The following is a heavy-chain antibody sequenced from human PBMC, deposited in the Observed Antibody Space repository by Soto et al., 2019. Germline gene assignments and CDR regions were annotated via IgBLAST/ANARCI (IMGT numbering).Heavy chain of an antibody. CDR1: GFTFSDYY. V-gene: IGHV3-11*01. CDR2: ISSSGSTI. Sequence: GGSLRLSCAASGFTFSDYYMSWIRQAPGKGLEWVSYISSSGSTIYYADSVKGRFTISRDNAKNSLYLQMNSLRAEDTAVYYCARAAAADPTRYYYYYMDVWGKGTTVTVSS. J-gene: IGHJ6*03. D-gene: IGHD6-13*01. CDR3: ARAAAADPTRYYYYYMDV.